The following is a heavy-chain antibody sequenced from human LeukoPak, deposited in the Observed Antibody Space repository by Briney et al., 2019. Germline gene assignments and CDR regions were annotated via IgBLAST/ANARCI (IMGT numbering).Heavy chain of an antibody. CDR3: ARDGELWFVYYYMDV. CDR1: GFMFSTHA. J-gene: IGHJ6*03. V-gene: IGHV3-30-3*01. Sequence: GGSLRLSCAASGFMFSTHAIHWVRQAPGKGLEWVAVISYDRSNKYYADSVKGRFTISRDNSENTLYVQMNSLRAEDTAVYYCARDGELWFVYYYMDVWGKGTTVTVSS. D-gene: IGHD5-18*01. CDR2: ISYDRSNK.